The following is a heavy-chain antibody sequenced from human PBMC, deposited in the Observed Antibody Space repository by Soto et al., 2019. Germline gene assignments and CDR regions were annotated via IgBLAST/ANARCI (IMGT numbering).Heavy chain of an antibody. D-gene: IGHD2-2*01. V-gene: IGHV1-18*01. J-gene: IGHJ5*02. CDR1: GGTFSSYA. Sequence: GASVKVSCKASGGTFSSYAISWVRQAPGQGLEWMGGIIPIFGNTNYAQKLQGRVTMTTDTSTSTAYMELRSLRSDDTAVYYCARDLVIYEYPATMDWFDPWGQGTQVTVSS. CDR3: ARDLVIYEYPATMDWFDP. CDR2: IIPIFGNT.